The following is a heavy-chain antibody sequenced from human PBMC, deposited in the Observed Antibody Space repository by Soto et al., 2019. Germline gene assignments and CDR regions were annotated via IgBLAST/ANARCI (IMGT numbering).Heavy chain of an antibody. J-gene: IGHJ5*02. Sequence: ASVKVSCKPCGHTFSAYYIHWVRQAPGQGLEWMGWINPNSGGTKYAQNFQGSVTMTRDTSSRTVYMELSRLTSDDTAVYYCVRGNYVISGLHLGRALHP. CDR1: GHTFSAYY. D-gene: IGHD3-22*01. CDR2: INPNSGGT. CDR3: VRGNYVISGLHLGRALHP. V-gene: IGHV1-2*02.